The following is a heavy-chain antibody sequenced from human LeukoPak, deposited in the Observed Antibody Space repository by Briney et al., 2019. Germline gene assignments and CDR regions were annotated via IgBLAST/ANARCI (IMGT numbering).Heavy chain of an antibody. D-gene: IGHD3-22*01. V-gene: IGHV4-59*01. CDR1: GGSISSYY. CDR3: GTTNNTPPTRCGVTISEAPPKNTFPRKRCLGPAADWAVITWRRGAPVFGGVNRLYVRKV. CDR2: IYYSGST. J-gene: IGHJ6*04. Sequence: SETLSLTCTVSGGSISSYYWSWSRQPPGKGLEWIGYIYYSGSTNYNPSLKSRVTISVDTSKNQFSLKLSSVTAADTAVYYGGTTNNTPPTRCGVTISEAPPKNTFPRKRCLGPAADWAVITWRRGAPVFGGVNRLYVRKVGGKGTT.